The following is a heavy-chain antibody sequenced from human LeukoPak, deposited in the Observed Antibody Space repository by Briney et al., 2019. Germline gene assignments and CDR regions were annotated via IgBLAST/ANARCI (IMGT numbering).Heavy chain of an antibody. D-gene: IGHD2-21*02. CDR3: ARDPAYCGGDCYPLYYFDY. J-gene: IGHJ4*02. CDR2: INPSGGST. V-gene: IGHV1-46*01. CDR1: GYTFTSYI. Sequence: GASVKISCKASGYTFTSYILNWVRQAPGQGLEWMGIINPSGGSTSYAQKFQGRVTMTRDTSTSTVYMELSSLRSEDTAVYYCARDPAYCGGDCYPLYYFDYWGQGTLVTVSS.